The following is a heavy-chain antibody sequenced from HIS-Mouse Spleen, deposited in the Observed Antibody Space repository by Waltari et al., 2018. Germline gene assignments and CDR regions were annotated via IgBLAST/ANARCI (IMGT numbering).Heavy chain of an antibody. CDR2: IKQDGSEK. CDR3: ARELPGDIVVVPAAYLDY. Sequence: EVQLVESGGGLVQPGGSLRLSCAASGFTFSSYWMSGVRQAPGMGLEWVANIKQDGSEKYYVDSVKGRFTISRDNAKNSLYLQMNSLRAEDTAVYYCARELPGDIVVVPAAYLDYWGQGTLVTVSS. D-gene: IGHD2-2*01. J-gene: IGHJ4*02. CDR1: GFTFSSYW. V-gene: IGHV3-7*01.